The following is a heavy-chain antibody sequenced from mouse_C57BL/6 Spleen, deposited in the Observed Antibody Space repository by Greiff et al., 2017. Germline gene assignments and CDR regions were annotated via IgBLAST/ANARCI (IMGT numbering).Heavy chain of an antibody. Sequence: VQLKESGPGLVKPSQSLSLTCSVTGYSITSGYYWNWIRQFPGNKLEWMGYISYDGSNNYNPSLKNRISITRDTSKNQFFLKLNSVTTEDTATYYCARDYDWAWFAYWGQGTLVTVSA. CDR1: GYSITSGYY. V-gene: IGHV3-6*01. CDR3: ARDYDWAWFAY. CDR2: ISYDGSN. J-gene: IGHJ3*01. D-gene: IGHD2-12*01.